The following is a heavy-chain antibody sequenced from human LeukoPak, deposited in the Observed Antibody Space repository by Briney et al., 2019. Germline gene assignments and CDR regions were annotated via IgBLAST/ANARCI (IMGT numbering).Heavy chain of an antibody. V-gene: IGHV3-23*01. CDR2: ISGSGGST. D-gene: IGHD1-1*01. CDR1: GFTFSSYA. Sequence: GGSLRLSCAASGFTFSSYAMSWVRQAPGKGLEWVSAISGSGGSTYYADSVKGRFTISRDNSKNTLYLQMNSLRAEDTAVYYCAKASGGYPERYYYMDVWGKGTTVTVSS. J-gene: IGHJ6*03. CDR3: AKASGGYPERYYYMDV.